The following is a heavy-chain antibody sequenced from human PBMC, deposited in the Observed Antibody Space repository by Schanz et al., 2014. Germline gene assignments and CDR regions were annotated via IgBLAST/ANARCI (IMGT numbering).Heavy chain of an antibody. CDR3: AWTAGLGPLSY. D-gene: IGHD1-26*01. CDR2: TNPNGGA. Sequence: QGHLVQSGAEVKEPGASVQVSCKASGYVFTAYYMHWVRQAPGQGLEWMGVTNPNGGAEFAQKFQGRVTMTRDTSISTAYMDLSSLRSEDTAVYYCAWTAGLGPLSYWGQGTLVTVSS. V-gene: IGHV1-2*02. CDR1: GYVFTAYY. J-gene: IGHJ4*02.